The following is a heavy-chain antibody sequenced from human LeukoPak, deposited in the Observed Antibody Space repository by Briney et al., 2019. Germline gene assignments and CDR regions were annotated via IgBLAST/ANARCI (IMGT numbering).Heavy chain of an antibody. CDR2: INRDGSTI. CDR1: GFTFSSYW. CDR3: ARDYTYGFDQ. V-gene: IGHV3-74*01. J-gene: IGHJ4*02. Sequence: PGRSLRLSCAASGFTFSSYWMHWVRQAPGKGLVWVSRINRDGSTITYADSVKGRFTISRDNTKNTLYLRTNSLRAEDTAVYYCARDYTYGFDQWGQGTLVTVSS. D-gene: IGHD5-18*01.